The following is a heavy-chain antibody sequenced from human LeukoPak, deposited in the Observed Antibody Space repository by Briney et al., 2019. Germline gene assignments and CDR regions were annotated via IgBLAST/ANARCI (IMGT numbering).Heavy chain of an antibody. Sequence: PSETLSLTCTVSGGSISSSSYYWGWIRQPPGKGLEWIGSIYYSGRTYYNPSLKSRVTISVDTSKNQFSLKLSSATAADTAVYYCARQSGWSEPFDYWGQGTLVTVSS. J-gene: IGHJ4*02. CDR3: ARQSGWSEPFDY. V-gene: IGHV4-39*01. CDR2: IYYSGRT. D-gene: IGHD6-19*01. CDR1: GGSISSSSYY.